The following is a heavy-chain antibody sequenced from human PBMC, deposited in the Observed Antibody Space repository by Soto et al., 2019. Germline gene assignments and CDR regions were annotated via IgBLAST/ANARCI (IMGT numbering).Heavy chain of an antibody. J-gene: IGHJ6*01. Sequence: WWSXRLSCSSSVVTCVIYSRILFRQAPGKGLEWVSAISGSGGSTYYADSVKGRFTISRDNSKNTLYLQMNSLRAEDTAVYYCEKFLEKPYGMEVWGQGTTVNVS. CDR1: VVTCVIYS. V-gene: IGHV3-23*01. CDR3: EKFLEKPYGMEV. CDR2: ISGSGGST. D-gene: IGHD3-3*01.